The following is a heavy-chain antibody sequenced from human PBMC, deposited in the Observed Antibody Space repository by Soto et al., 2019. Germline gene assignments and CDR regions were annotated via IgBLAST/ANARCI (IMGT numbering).Heavy chain of an antibody. CDR1: GLTFSSES. D-gene: IGHD1-26*01. CDR3: ARDGGGNYYEIDY. V-gene: IGHV3-48*02. Sequence: EVQLVESGGGLEQPGGSRRLSCEAPGLTFSSESWNWVRQAPGKGREGVPYISSTSSAIYYADSVKGRFTISRDNAKNSLYLQMNSLRDDDTAVYFCARDGGGNYYEIDYWGQGTLVTVSS. CDR2: ISSTSSAI. J-gene: IGHJ4*02.